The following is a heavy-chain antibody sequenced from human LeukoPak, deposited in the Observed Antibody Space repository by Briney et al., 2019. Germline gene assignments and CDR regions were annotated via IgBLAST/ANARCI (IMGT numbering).Heavy chain of an antibody. Sequence: SETLSLTCTVSGGSISSYYWSWIRQPPGKGLECIGYIYYSGSTNYNPSLKSRVTISVDTSKNQFSLKLSSVTAADTAVYYCARVNYHDSSGYGERDYWGQGTLVTVSS. CDR1: GGSISSYY. D-gene: IGHD3-22*01. CDR3: ARVNYHDSSGYGERDY. CDR2: IYYSGST. V-gene: IGHV4-59*08. J-gene: IGHJ4*02.